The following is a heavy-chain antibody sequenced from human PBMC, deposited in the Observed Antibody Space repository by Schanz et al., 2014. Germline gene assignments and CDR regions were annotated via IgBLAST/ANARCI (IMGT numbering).Heavy chain of an antibody. V-gene: IGHV1-8*01. D-gene: IGHD2-2*01. CDR3: ARDRRRYCSTASCLHDNWFDP. Sequence: QVHLVQSGAEVKKPGASVKVSCKASGYNITSNDVTWVRQATGQGLEWMGWMNPNSGNTGYAQKFQGRVTMTRNTSISTAYMELSSLRSDDTAVYYCARDRRRYCSTASCLHDNWFDPWGQGTLVIVSS. CDR2: MNPNSGNT. CDR1: GYNITSND. J-gene: IGHJ5*02.